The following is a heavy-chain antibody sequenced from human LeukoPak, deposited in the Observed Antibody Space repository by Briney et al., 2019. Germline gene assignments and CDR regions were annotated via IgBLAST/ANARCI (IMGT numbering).Heavy chain of an antibody. D-gene: IGHD3-10*01. Sequence: SETLSLTCTVSGGSISSYYWSWIRQPPGKGLEWIGYIYYSGSTNFNPSLKSRVTISVDTSKNQFSLKLSSVTAADTAVYYCARLMDWFDPWGQGTLVTVSS. CDR1: GGSISSYY. J-gene: IGHJ5*02. CDR3: ARLMDWFDP. V-gene: IGHV4-59*08. CDR2: IYYSGST.